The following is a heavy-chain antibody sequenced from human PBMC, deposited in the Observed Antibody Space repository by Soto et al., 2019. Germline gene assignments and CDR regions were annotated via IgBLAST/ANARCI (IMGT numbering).Heavy chain of an antibody. D-gene: IGHD5-18*01. CDR1: GGSFSGYY. CDR3: ASLTAAANTDMVTPLDY. J-gene: IGHJ4*02. Sequence: SETLCLTCAVYGGSFSGYYWSWIRQPPGKGLEWFGEINRSGSTNHTPSLKRRVTIPVDTSKNQSSLKLSSVTPAHTAVYYCASLTAAANTDMVTPLDYWRQGTLVTVSS. CDR2: INRSGST. V-gene: IGHV4-34*01.